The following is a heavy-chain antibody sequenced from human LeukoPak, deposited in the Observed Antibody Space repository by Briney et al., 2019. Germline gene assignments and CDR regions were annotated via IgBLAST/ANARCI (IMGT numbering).Heavy chain of an antibody. CDR3: ARQVAGTLGY. J-gene: IGHJ4*02. CDR1: GGSVSSGSYY. Sequence: SETLSLTCTVSGGSVSSGSYYWSWIRQPPGEGLEWIGSIYYSGSTYYNPSLKSRVTISVDTSKNQFSLKLSSVTAADTAVYYCARQVAGTLGYWGQGTLVTVSS. D-gene: IGHD6-19*01. V-gene: IGHV4-39*01. CDR2: IYYSGST.